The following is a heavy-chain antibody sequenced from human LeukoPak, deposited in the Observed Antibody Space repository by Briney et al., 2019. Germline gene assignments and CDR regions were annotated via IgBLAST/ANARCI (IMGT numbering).Heavy chain of an antibody. CDR1: GFTVSSNY. J-gene: IGHJ4*02. Sequence: PGGSLRLSCPASGFTVSSNYMSWVRQAPGKGLEWVSVIYSGGSTYYADSVKGRFTISRDNSKNTLYLQMNSLRAEDTAVYYCARDPSEVRHGVYWGQGTLVTVSS. CDR3: ARDPSEVRHGVY. D-gene: IGHD3-10*01. V-gene: IGHV3-66*01. CDR2: IYSGGST.